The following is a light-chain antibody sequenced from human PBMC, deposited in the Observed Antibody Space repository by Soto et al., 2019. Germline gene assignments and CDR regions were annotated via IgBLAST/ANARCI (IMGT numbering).Light chain of an antibody. CDR1: QTVRNNY. CDR3: QHFGGTTFT. V-gene: IGKV3-20*01. Sequence: EIELTQSPGTLSLSPGARATLSCRASQTVRNNYLAWYQQKPGQAPRLLIYDASSRATGIPDRFSGSGSGTHFTLTISRLEPGDFAVYYCQHFGGTTFTFGQGTRLEIK. CDR2: DAS. J-gene: IGKJ5*01.